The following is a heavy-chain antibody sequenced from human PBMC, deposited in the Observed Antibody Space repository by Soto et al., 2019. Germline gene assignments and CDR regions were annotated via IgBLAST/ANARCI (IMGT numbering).Heavy chain of an antibody. D-gene: IGHD6-6*01. V-gene: IGHV4-30-4*01. J-gene: IGHJ4*02. Sequence: SETLSLTCTVSGGSISSGDYYWSWIRQPPGKGLEWIGYIYYSGSTYYNPSLKSRVTISVDTSKNQFSLKLSSVTAADTAVYYCARGSSSFFGFGHWGQGTLVTVPS. CDR1: GGSISSGDYY. CDR3: ARGSSSFFGFGH. CDR2: IYYSGST.